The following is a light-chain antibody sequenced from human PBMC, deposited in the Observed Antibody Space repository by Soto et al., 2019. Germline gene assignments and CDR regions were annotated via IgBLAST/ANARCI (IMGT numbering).Light chain of an antibody. V-gene: IGKV3-20*01. CDR1: QRVSSSY. CDR2: GAS. J-gene: IGKJ2*01. Sequence: ETVLTQSPGTLSLSPGERATLSCRASQRVSSSYLAWYQQKPGQAPRRLIYGASSRATGIPDRFSGSGSGTDFTLTISRLEPEDFAVYYCQQYGSSPRTFGQGTKLEIK. CDR3: QQYGSSPRT.